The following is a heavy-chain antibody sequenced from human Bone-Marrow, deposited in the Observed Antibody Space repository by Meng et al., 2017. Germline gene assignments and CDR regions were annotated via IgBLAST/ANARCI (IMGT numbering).Heavy chain of an antibody. D-gene: IGHD3-22*01. V-gene: IGHV4-30-2*01. Sequence: QLQLQESGSGLVKPSQTLFLTCAVSGGSISSGGYSWSWIRQPPGKGLEWIGYIYHSGSTYYNPSLKSRVTISVDRSKNQFSLKLSSMTAADTAVYYCARYVFDSSSLYSNWFDPWGQGTLVTVSS. CDR1: GGSISSGGYS. J-gene: IGHJ5*02. CDR3: ARYVFDSSSLYSNWFDP. CDR2: IYHSGST.